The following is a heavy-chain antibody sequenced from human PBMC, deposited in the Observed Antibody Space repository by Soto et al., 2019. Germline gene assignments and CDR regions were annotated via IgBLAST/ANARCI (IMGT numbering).Heavy chain of an antibody. J-gene: IGHJ4*02. CDR3: AKYRRTRTEGFSLDY. V-gene: IGHV4-59*01. CDR2: VYYTGST. CDR1: GGSINNFY. D-gene: IGHD3-3*01. Sequence: SETLSLTCTVFGGSINNFYWSWIRHPPGKGLEWIGYVYYTGSTTYNPSLESRVTMSVDTSKNQFSLKLSSVNAADTAVYYCAKYRRTRTEGFSLDYWGQGILVTVSS.